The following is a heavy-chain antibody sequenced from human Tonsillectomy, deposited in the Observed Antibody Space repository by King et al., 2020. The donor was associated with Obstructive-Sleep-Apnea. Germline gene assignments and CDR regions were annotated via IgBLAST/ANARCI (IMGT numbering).Heavy chain of an antibody. Sequence: EQQLVQSGGGLVQPGGSLRLSCAASGFTFSSYSMNWVRQAPGKGLEWVSYISSSSSTIYYADSVKGRFTISRDNAKNSLYLQMNSLRAEDTAVYYCARVAAAAFDYGMDVWGQGTTVTVSS. CDR1: GFTFSSYS. D-gene: IGHD6-13*01. V-gene: IGHV3-48*04. CDR3: ARVAAAAFDYGMDV. CDR2: ISSSSSTI. J-gene: IGHJ6*02.